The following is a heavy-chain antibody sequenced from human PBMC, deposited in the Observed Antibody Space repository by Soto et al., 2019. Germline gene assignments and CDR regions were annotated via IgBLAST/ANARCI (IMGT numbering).Heavy chain of an antibody. Sequence: SETLSLTCAVSGYSISSGYYWGWIRQPPGKGLEWIGSIYHSGSTYYNPSLKSRVTISVDTSKNQFSLKPSSVTAADTAVYYCARGGDYYDTDRRPFDYWGQGTLVTVSS. D-gene: IGHD3-22*01. CDR2: IYHSGST. V-gene: IGHV4-38-2*01. J-gene: IGHJ4*02. CDR1: GYSISSGYY. CDR3: ARGGDYYDTDRRPFDY.